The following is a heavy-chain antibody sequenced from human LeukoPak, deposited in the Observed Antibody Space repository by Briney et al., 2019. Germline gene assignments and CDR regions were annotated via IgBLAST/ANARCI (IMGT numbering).Heavy chain of an antibody. Sequence: GGSLRLSCAASGFTFSSYSINWVRHAPGEGVEGLLYMNRCSSTIAYADSVKGRLTIYRDNAKNSLYLQMNSLRAEDTAVHYCARDPRSSTSYQYYYMDVWGKGTTVTVSS. V-gene: IGHV3-48*01. CDR1: GFTFSSYS. CDR2: MNRCSSTI. J-gene: IGHJ6*03. D-gene: IGHD2-2*01. CDR3: ARDPRSSTSYQYYYMDV.